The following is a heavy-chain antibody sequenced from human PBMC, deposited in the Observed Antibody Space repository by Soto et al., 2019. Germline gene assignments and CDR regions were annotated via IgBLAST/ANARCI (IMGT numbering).Heavy chain of an antibody. V-gene: IGHV3-30*03. Sequence: QVQLVESGGGVVQPGRSLRLSCTASGFTFSNYGMHWVRQTPGKGLEWVAVISSDGSDKYFADSVKGRSTISRDNFKKTLYLQMSSLRSEDTALYYCARAYGSGRLDYDALDVWGQGTTVTVSS. D-gene: IGHD3-10*01. CDR2: ISSDGSDK. J-gene: IGHJ6*02. CDR3: ARAYGSGRLDYDALDV. CDR1: GFTFSNYG.